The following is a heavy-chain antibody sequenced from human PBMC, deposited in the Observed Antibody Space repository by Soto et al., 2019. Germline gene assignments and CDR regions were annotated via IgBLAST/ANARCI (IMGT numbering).Heavy chain of an antibody. V-gene: IGHV4-39*02. D-gene: IGHD2-15*01. CDR3: ARLYCSGGSCYVGL. J-gene: IGHJ4*02. Sequence: SETLSLTCAVSGGSISNRTSYWGWIRQPPGRGLEWIGTISFSGSTNFNPSLKSRVTMSLETSKNHFSLNLSSVTAADTAVYHCARLYCSGGSCYVGLWGQGTLVTVSS. CDR2: ISFSGST. CDR1: GGSISNRTSY.